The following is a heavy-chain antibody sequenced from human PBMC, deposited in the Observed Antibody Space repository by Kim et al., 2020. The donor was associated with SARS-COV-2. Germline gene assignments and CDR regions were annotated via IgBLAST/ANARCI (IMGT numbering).Heavy chain of an antibody. CDR3: AREGGDYDIDWFDP. D-gene: IGHD3-9*01. CDR2: IIPLFGPA. CDR1: GGTFSSYA. J-gene: IGHJ5*02. Sequence: SVKVSCKASGGTFSSYAISWVRQAPGQGLEFMGVIIPLFGPAPFAPWFQGRVTITADESTSTAYMEMSSLRSEDTAVYYCAREGGDYDIDWFDPWGQGT. V-gene: IGHV1-69*13.